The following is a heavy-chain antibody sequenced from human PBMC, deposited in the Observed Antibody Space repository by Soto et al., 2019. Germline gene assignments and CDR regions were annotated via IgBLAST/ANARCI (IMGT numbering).Heavy chain of an antibody. D-gene: IGHD5-18*01. CDR2: IYPGDSDT. CDR1: GYSFTSYW. J-gene: IGHJ6*03. CDR3: ARRNVDTAMETLYYYYMDV. V-gene: IGHV5-51*01. Sequence: GESLKISCKGSGYSFTSYWIGWVRQMPGKGLEWMGIIYPGDSDTRYSPSFQGQVTISADKSIGTAYLQWSSLKASDTAMYYCARRNVDTAMETLYYYYMDVWGKGTTVTVSS.